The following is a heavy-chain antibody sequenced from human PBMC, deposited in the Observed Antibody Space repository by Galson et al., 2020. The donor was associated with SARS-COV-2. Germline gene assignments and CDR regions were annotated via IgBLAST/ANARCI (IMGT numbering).Heavy chain of an antibody. V-gene: IGHV3-7*03. D-gene: IGHD2-2*01. CDR1: GFTFSSYW. J-gene: IGHJ6*02. CDR3: ARDPGTEYCSSTSCYYYYYGMDV. CDR2: IKQDGSEK. Sequence: GGSLRLSCAASGFTFSSYWMSWVRQAPGKGLEWVANIKQDGSEKSYVDSVKGRFTISRDNAKNSLYLQINSLRAEDTAVYYCARDPGTEYCSSTSCYYYYYGMDVWGQGTTVTVSS.